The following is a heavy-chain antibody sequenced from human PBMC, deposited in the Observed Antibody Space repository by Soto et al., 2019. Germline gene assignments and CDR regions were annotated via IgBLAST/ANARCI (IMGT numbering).Heavy chain of an antibody. CDR2: IYYSGTT. V-gene: IGHV4-39*01. J-gene: IGHJ4*02. CDR1: GGSISSSSYY. Sequence: QLQLQESGPGLVKPSETLSLTCTVSGGSISSSSYYWGWIRQPPGKGLEWIGSIYYSGTTYYNPSPKSRVTISVDTSKNQFSLKLSSVTAADTAVYYCARTGYSSGWTKYYFDYWGQGTLVTVSS. CDR3: ARTGYSSGWTKYYFDY. D-gene: IGHD6-19*01.